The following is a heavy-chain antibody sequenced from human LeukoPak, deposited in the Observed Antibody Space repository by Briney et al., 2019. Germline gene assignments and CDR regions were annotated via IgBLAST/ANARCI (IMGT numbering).Heavy chain of an antibody. CDR2: IYHSGST. J-gene: IGHJ4*02. V-gene: IGHV4-4*02. CDR3: ARDRPYSSSWRDFDY. Sequence: SETLSPTCAVSGGSISSSNWWSWVRQPPGKGLEWIGEIYHSGSTNYNPSLKSRVTISVDKSKNQFSLKLSSVTAADTAVYYCARDRPYSSSWRDFDYWGQGTLVTVSS. D-gene: IGHD6-13*01. CDR1: GGSISSSNW.